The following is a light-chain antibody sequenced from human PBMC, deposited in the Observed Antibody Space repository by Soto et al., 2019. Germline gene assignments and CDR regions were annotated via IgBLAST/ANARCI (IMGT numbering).Light chain of an antibody. CDR1: QIISTY. Sequence: EIVLTQSPPTLSLSPGESAALSCRVSQIISTYLAWYQQKPGQAPRLLIYDASTRATGIPARFSGSGSGTDFTLTISYLEPEDFAVYYCLQRSDWPITFGQGTRLEIK. CDR3: LQRSDWPIT. CDR2: DAS. V-gene: IGKV3-11*01. J-gene: IGKJ5*01.